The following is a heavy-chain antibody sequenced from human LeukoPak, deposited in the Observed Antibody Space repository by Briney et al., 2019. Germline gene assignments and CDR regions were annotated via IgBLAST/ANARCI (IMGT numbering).Heavy chain of an antibody. CDR2: ICYSGST. CDR3: ARAYGSGTHPDY. V-gene: IGHV4-31*03. J-gene: IGHJ4*02. CDR1: GGSISSGGYY. D-gene: IGHD3-10*01. Sequence: PSQTLSLTCTVSGGSISSGGYYWSWIRQHPGKGLEWIGYICYSGSTYYNPSLKSRVTISVDTSKNQFSLKLSSVTAADTAVYYCARAYGSGTHPDYWGQGTLVTVSS.